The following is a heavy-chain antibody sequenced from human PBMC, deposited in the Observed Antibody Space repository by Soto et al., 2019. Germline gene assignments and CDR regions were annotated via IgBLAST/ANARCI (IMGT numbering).Heavy chain of an antibody. CDR2: XXXIFGTA. CDR3: ARDCTRGSGGSCYSNPLDPYYYGMDV. J-gene: IGHJ6*02. D-gene: IGHD2-15*01. V-gene: IGHV1-69*13. CDR1: GGTFSSYA. Sequence: GASVQVSCKASGGTFSSYAISWVRQAPGQGRXXXXXXXXIFGTANYAQKFQRRVTITADESTSTAYMELSSLRSEDTAVYYCARDCTRGSGGSCYSNPLDPYYYGMDVWGQGTTVTVXS.